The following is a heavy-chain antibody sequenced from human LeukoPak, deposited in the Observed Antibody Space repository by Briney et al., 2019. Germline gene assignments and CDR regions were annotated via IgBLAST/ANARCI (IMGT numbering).Heavy chain of an antibody. J-gene: IGHJ4*02. Sequence: TSLKTRLTISKDTSKNQVVLTMTNMDPVDTATYYCVRSYPTLYFDYWGQGTLVTVSS. V-gene: IGHV2-70*01. D-gene: IGHD3-16*02. CDR3: VRSYPTLYFDY.